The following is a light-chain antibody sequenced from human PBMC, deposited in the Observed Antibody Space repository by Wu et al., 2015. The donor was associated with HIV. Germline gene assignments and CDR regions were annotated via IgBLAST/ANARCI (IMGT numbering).Light chain of an antibody. CDR2: GAS. J-gene: IGKJ1*01. CDR3: QQYNNWPPWT. V-gene: IGKV3D-15*01. CDR1: QSLSSSY. Sequence: EIVLTQSPGTLSLSPGERATLSCRASQSLSSSYLAWYQQRAGQAPRLLIYGASNRATGIPARFSGSGSGTEFTLTISSLQSEDFAVYYCQQYNNWPPWTFGQGTKVEVK.